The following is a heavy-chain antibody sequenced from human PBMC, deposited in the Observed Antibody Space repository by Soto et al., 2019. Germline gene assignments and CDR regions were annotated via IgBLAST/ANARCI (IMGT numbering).Heavy chain of an antibody. Sequence: SETLSLTCAVYGGSFSGYYWSWIRQPPGKGLEWIGEINHSGSTNYNPSLKSRVTISVDTSKNQFSLKLSSVIAADTAVYYCAREQVPAAYYFDYWGQGTLVTVS. CDR3: AREQVPAAYYFDY. CDR1: GGSFSGYY. V-gene: IGHV4-34*01. D-gene: IGHD2-2*01. J-gene: IGHJ4*02. CDR2: INHSGST.